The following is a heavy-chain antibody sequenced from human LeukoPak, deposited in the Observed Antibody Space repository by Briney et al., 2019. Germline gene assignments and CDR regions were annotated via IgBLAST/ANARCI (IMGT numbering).Heavy chain of an antibody. Sequence: SETLSLTCTVSGDSLSSNYWSWVRQPPGKGLEWVGEINHSGSTNYNPSLKSRVTISVDTSKNQFSLKLNSVTAADTAVYYCARHPYCSGGSCYRNTYFDYWGQGTLVTVSS. D-gene: IGHD2-15*01. CDR2: INHSGST. CDR1: GDSLSSNY. CDR3: ARHPYCSGGSCYRNTYFDY. J-gene: IGHJ4*02. V-gene: IGHV4-34*01.